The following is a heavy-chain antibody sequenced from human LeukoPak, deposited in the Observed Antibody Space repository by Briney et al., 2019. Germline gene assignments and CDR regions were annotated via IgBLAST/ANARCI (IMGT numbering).Heavy chain of an antibody. CDR2: INHSGTT. V-gene: IGHV4-34*01. CDR1: GGSFSGYY. J-gene: IGHJ4*02. CDR3: ARGPQSRSDY. Sequence: SETLSLTCAVYGGSFSGYYWSWIRQPPGKGLEWIGEINHSGTTNYNPSLKSRVTISVDTSKNQFSLKLTSVAAADTAVYYCARGPQSRSDYWGQGTLVTVSS.